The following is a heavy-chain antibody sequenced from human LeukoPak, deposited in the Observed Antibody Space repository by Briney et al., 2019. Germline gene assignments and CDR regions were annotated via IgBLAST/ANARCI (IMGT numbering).Heavy chain of an antibody. D-gene: IGHD5-18*01. J-gene: IGHJ3*02. Sequence: PGGSLRLSCAASGFTFSSHWMTWVRQAPGKGLEWVANIKEDGSKENYVDSVKGRFTISRDNAKNSLYLQMNSLRAEDTAVYYCARGSYSYAFDIWGQGTMVTVSS. CDR3: ARGSYSYAFDI. V-gene: IGHV3-7*01. CDR1: GFTFSSHW. CDR2: IKEDGSKE.